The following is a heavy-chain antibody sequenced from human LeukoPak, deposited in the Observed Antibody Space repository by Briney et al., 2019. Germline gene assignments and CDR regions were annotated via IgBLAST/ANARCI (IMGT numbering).Heavy chain of an antibody. J-gene: IGHJ4*02. V-gene: IGHV4-39*07. CDR2: IYYSGST. D-gene: IGHD3-10*01. CDR3: ARLPSSGSSLRYYFDY. Sequence: PSETLSLTCTVSGGSISSSSYYWGWIRQPPGKGLEWIGSIYYSGSTYYNPSLRSRVTISVDTSKNQFSLKLRSVTAADTAVYYCARLPSSGSSLRYYFDYWGQGTLVTVSS. CDR1: GGSISSSSYY.